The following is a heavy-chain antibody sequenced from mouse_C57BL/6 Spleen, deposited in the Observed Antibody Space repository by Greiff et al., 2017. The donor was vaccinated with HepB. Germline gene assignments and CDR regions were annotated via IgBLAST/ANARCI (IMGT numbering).Heavy chain of an antibody. D-gene: IGHD1-1*01. Sequence: QVQLQQSGPELVKPGASVKISCKASGYAFSSSWMNWVKQRPGKGLEWIGRIYPGDGDTNYNGKFKGKATLTADKSSSTAYMQLSSLTSEDSAVYFCARDMDYYGSTFAYWGQGTLVTVSA. CDR2: IYPGDGDT. CDR3: ARDMDYYGSTFAY. CDR1: GYAFSSSW. V-gene: IGHV1-82*01. J-gene: IGHJ3*01.